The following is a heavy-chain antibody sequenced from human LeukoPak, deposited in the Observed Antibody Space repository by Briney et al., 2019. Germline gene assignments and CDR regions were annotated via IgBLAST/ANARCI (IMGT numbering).Heavy chain of an antibody. J-gene: IGHJ3*02. V-gene: IGHV4-61*02. CDR3: ARAKQLPDAFDI. D-gene: IGHD6-6*01. CDR2: IYTSGST. Sequence: PSQTLSLTCTVSGGSISSGSYYWSWIRQPAGKGLEWIGRIYTSGSTNYNPSLKSRVTISVDTSKNQFSLKLSSVTAADTAVYYCARAKQLPDAFDIWGQGTMVTVSS. CDR1: GGSISSGSYY.